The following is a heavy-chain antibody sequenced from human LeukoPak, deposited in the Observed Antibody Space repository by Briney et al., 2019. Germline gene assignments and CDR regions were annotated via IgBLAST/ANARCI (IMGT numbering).Heavy chain of an antibody. Sequence: PGGSLRLSCEGSGFTFSDHWMHWVRQAPGKGLVWVSRIKTDGSEASYGDAVRGRFVISRDNSRNMLFLLMNNVRDDDTAMYFCAREVGPYCGSPGADWGQGTQVIVSS. CDR1: GFTFSDHW. CDR2: IKTDGSEA. V-gene: IGHV3-74*01. D-gene: IGHD3-16*01. J-gene: IGHJ4*02. CDR3: AREVGPYCGSPGAD.